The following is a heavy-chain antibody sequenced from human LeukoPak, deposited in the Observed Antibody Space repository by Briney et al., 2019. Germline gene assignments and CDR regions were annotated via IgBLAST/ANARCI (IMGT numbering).Heavy chain of an antibody. CDR2: FSVSGGST. V-gene: IGHV3-23*01. CDR1: GFAFSGYA. J-gene: IGHJ2*01. CDR3: ATPPGDWYFDL. Sequence: PGGSLRLSCAASGFAFSGYAMNWVRQAPGKGLESVSGFSVSGGSTYYADSVKGRFTISRDNSKNTLYLQMNSLRAEDTAVYYCATPPGDWYFDLWGRGTLVTVSS.